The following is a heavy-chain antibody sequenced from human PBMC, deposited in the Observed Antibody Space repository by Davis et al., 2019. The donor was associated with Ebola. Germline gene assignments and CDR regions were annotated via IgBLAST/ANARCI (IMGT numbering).Heavy chain of an antibody. CDR3: AKGPFSGSYYNYYYYGMDV. V-gene: IGHV3-7*03. J-gene: IGHJ6*02. D-gene: IGHD3-10*01. CDR2: IKQDGSEK. CDR1: GFTFSSYW. Sequence: GESLKISCAASGFTFSSYWMSWVRQAPGKGLEWVANIKQDGSEKYYVDSVKGRFTIPRDNAKNSLYLQMNSLRAEDTAVYYCAKGPFSGSYYNYYYYGMDVWGQGTTVTVSS.